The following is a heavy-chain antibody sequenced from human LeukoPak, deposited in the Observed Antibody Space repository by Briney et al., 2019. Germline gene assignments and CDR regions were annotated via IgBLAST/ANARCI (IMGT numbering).Heavy chain of an antibody. V-gene: IGHV3-23*01. Sequence: GGSLRLSCVVSGLTFRVYGLNWVRQAPGEGLEWVARISGNSHKTFYAESVEGRFTISRDDSRNTVYLQMDSLKVEDTALYFCTNDGNTFYPFDNWGQGTLVTVSS. CDR2: ISGNSHKT. D-gene: IGHD2/OR15-2a*01. CDR1: GLTFRVYG. J-gene: IGHJ4*02. CDR3: TNDGNTFYPFDN.